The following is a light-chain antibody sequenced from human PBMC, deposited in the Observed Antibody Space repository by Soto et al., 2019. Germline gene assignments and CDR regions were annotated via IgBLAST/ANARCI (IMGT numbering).Light chain of an antibody. CDR2: EVT. CDR1: SSDIGGYNF. CDR3: ASYAGGNKV. Sequence: QSVLTQPASVSGSPGQSITISCTGTSSDIGGYNFVSWYQQHPGKAPKLVIYEVTKRPSVVPDRFSGSKSGNTASLTVSGLLPDDEADYYCASYAGGNKVFGTGTKLTVL. V-gene: IGLV2-8*01. J-gene: IGLJ1*01.